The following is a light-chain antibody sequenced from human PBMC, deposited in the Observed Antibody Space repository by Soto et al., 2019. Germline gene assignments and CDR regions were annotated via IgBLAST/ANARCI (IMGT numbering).Light chain of an antibody. CDR2: EVS. CDR1: SNDFGGYNF. Sequence: QSMLTQPASVSGSPGQSITISCTGTSNDFGGYNFVSWYQQHPGKAPKLMIYEVSNRPSGVSNRFSGSKSGNTAALTISGLQAEDEADYYCSSYTNSGPYVFGTGTKVTVL. CDR3: SSYTNSGPYV. V-gene: IGLV2-14*01. J-gene: IGLJ1*01.